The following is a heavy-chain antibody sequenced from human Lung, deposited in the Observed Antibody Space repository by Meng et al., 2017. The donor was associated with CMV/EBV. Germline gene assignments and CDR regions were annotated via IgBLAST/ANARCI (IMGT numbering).Heavy chain of an antibody. Sequence: GGSXRLXXKGSGYSFTSYWIGWVRQMPGKGLEWMGIIYPGDSDTRYSPSFQGQVTISADKSISSAYLQWSSLKASDTAMYYCARHGGVYYDFWCGYPDYFDYWGQGXLVTVSS. CDR2: IYPGDSDT. J-gene: IGHJ4*02. V-gene: IGHV5-51*01. D-gene: IGHD3-3*01. CDR3: ARHGGVYYDFWCGYPDYFDY. CDR1: GYSFTSYW.